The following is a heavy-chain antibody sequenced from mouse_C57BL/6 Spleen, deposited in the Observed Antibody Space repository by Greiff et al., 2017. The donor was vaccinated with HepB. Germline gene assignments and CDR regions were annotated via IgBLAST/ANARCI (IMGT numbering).Heavy chain of an antibody. D-gene: IGHD1-1*01. CDR3: TNYGSSSMDY. J-gene: IGHJ4*01. V-gene: IGHV14-4*01. CDR1: GFNIKDDY. Sequence: EVQLQQSGAELVRPGASVKLSCTASGFNIKDDYMHWVKQRPEQGLEWIGWIDPENGDTEYASKFQGKATITADTSSNTAYLQLSSLTSEDTAVYYCTNYGSSSMDYWGQGTSVTVSS. CDR2: IDPENGDT.